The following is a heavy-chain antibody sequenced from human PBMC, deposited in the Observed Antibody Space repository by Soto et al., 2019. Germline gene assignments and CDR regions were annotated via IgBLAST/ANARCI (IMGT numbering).Heavy chain of an antibody. CDR2: IYPGDSDT. D-gene: IGHD4-17*01. CDR1: GYSFTSYW. J-gene: IGHJ4*02. Sequence: GESLKISCKGSGYSFTSYWIAWVRQMPGKGLEWMGIIYPGDSDTRYSPSFQGQVTISADKSISTAYLQWSSLKASDTAMYYCARRMSYGDYRSYFDYWGQGTLVTVSS. V-gene: IGHV5-51*01. CDR3: ARRMSYGDYRSYFDY.